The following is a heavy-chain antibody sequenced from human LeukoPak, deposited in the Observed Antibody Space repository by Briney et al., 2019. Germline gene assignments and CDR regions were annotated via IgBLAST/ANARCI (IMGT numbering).Heavy chain of an antibody. J-gene: IGHJ6*03. V-gene: IGHV3-7*01. CDR1: GFTFSSYW. D-gene: IGHD3-10*01. CDR3: ARTVMVRGVIMAYYYYYMDV. Sequence: PGGSLRLSCAASGFTFSSYWMSWVRQAPGKGLEWAANIKQDGSEKYYVDSVKGRFTISRDNAKNSLYLQMNSLRAEDTAVYYCARTVMVRGVIMAYYYYYMDVWGKGTTVTIFS. CDR2: IKQDGSEK.